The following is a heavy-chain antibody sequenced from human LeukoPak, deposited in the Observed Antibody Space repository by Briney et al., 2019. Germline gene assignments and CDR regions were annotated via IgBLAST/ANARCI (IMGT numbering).Heavy chain of an antibody. J-gene: IGHJ4*02. CDR3: ARDCLVREFDY. D-gene: IGHD6-13*01. Sequence: PSETLSLTCTVSGGSISSSSYYWGRIRQPPGKGLEWIGEINHSGSTNYNPSLKSRVTISVDTSKNQFSLKLSSVTAADTAVYYCARDCLVREFDYWGQGTLVTVSS. CDR1: GGSISSSSYY. V-gene: IGHV4-39*07. CDR2: INHSGST.